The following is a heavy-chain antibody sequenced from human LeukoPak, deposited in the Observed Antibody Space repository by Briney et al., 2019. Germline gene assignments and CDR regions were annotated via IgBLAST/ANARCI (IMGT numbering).Heavy chain of an antibody. J-gene: IGHJ4*02. V-gene: IGHV4-61*02. Sequence: SETLSLTCTVSGGSISSGSYYWSWLRQPAGKGLEWIGRIYTSGSTNYNPSLKSRVTISVDTSKNQFSLKLSSVTAADTAVYYCARGGVAPAAFDYWGQGTLVTVSS. CDR1: GGSISSGSYY. CDR3: ARGGVAPAAFDY. CDR2: IYTSGST. D-gene: IGHD2-2*01.